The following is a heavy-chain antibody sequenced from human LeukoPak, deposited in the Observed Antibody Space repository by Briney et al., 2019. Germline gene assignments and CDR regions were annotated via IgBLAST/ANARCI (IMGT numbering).Heavy chain of an antibody. CDR3: TTGWARSGYYEYYLDY. Sequence: GGSLRLSCAASGFTFSSYSMNWVRQAPGKGLEWVSSISSSSSYIYYADSVKGTFTISRDDSKNTLYLQMNSLKTEDTAVYYCTTGWARSGYYEYYLDYWGQGILVTVSS. V-gene: IGHV3-21*03. CDR1: GFTFSSYS. CDR2: ISSSSSYI. D-gene: IGHD3-3*01. J-gene: IGHJ4*02.